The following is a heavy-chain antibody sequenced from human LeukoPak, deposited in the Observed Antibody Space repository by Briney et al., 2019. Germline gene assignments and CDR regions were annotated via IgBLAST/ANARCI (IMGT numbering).Heavy chain of an antibody. V-gene: IGHV4-34*01. CDR2: INHSGST. J-gene: IGHJ6*02. Sequence: SETLSLTCAVYGGSFSGYYWSWIRQPPGKGLEWIGEINHSGSTNYNPSLKSRVTISVDTSKNQFSLKLSSVTAADTAVCYCARAPRYYYGMDVWGQGTTVTVSS. CDR1: GGSFSGYY. CDR3: ARAPRYYYGMDV.